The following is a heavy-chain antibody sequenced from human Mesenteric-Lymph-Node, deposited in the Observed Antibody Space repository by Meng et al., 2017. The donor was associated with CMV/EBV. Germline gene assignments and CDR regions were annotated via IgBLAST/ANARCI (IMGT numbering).Heavy chain of an antibody. J-gene: IGHJ5*02. CDR1: GYTFTSYG. CDR2: ISAYNGNT. Sequence: ASVKVSCKASGYTFTSYGISWVRQAPGQGLEWMGWISAYNGNTNYAQKLQGRVTMTRDTSTSTVYMELSSLRSEDTAVYYCARMRSGDYDHWGQGTLVTVSS. V-gene: IGHV1-18*01. D-gene: IGHD4-17*01. CDR3: ARMRSGDYDH.